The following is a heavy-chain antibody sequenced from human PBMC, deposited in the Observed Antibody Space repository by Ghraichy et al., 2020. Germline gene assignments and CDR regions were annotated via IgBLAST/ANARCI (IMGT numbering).Heavy chain of an antibody. CDR1: GGSFSGYY. J-gene: IGHJ3*02. Sequence: SETLSLTCAVYGGSFSGYYWSWIRQPPGKGLEWIGEINHSGSTNYNPSLKSRVTISVDTSKNQFSLKLSSVTAADTAVYYCAGPYYYDAFDIWGQGTMVTVSS. CDR3: AGPYYYDAFDI. CDR2: INHSGST. D-gene: IGHD3-10*01. V-gene: IGHV4-34*01.